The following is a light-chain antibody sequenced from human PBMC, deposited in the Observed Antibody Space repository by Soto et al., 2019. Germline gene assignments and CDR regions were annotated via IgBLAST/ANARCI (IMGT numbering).Light chain of an antibody. Sequence: QSVLTQPPSVSGAPGQRVTLSCTGSSSNIGAGYDVHWYQQLPGTAPKLLIYGNSNRPSGFPDRFSGSKSVTSAYLAITGLQAEDEADYTCQSYDSSLSGFYVFGTGTKLTVL. CDR1: SSNIGAGYD. CDR3: QSYDSSLSGFYV. CDR2: GNS. J-gene: IGLJ1*01. V-gene: IGLV1-40*01.